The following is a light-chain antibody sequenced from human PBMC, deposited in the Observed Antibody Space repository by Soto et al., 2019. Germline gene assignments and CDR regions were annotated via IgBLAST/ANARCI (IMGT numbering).Light chain of an antibody. CDR3: QQRSNWPCT. CDR1: QSFGTNY. Sequence: EIVLTQSPGTLSLSPGERVTLSCRASQSFGTNYLAWYLQKPGQAPRLLIYATSSRATGIPDRFSGSGSGTDFTLSISRLEPEDFAVYYCQQRSNWPCTFGPGTKVDIK. CDR2: ATS. V-gene: IGKV3D-20*02. J-gene: IGKJ3*01.